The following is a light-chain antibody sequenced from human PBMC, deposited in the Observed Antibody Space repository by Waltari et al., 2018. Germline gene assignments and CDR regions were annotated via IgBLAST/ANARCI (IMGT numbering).Light chain of an antibody. J-gene: IGKJ4*01. CDR2: AAS. Sequence: DIQMTQSPSSVSASIGDRVTISCRANQDVSTWVAWYQQKPGKAPNLLISAASSLQSGVPSRFSGSGSGTDFTLTISGLQPEDFTIYFCQQTDSFPLTFGGGTKVELK. CDR1: QDVSTW. V-gene: IGKV1-12*01. CDR3: QQTDSFPLT.